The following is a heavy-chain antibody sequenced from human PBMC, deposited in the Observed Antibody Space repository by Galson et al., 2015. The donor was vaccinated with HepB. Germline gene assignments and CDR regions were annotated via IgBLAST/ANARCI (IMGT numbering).Heavy chain of an antibody. J-gene: IGHJ4*02. D-gene: IGHD4-17*01. CDR1: GFSFSSYA. V-gene: IGHV3-30*04. Sequence: SLRLACAASGFSFSSYAMHWVRQAPGKGLEWAAGVIYEGRKKYYADSVKGRLTISRDNAGNSVYLHMSSLRVDDTAIYYCARVADSHYGDHTHFDSWGQGTLVTVSS. CDR2: VIYEGRKK. CDR3: ARVADSHYGDHTHFDS.